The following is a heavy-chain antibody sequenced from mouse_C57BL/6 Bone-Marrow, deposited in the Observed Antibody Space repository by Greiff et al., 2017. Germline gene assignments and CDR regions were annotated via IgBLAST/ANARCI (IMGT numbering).Heavy chain of an antibody. V-gene: IGHV5-4*01. J-gene: IGHJ3*01. CDR3: AREAYDYGAY. D-gene: IGHD2-4*01. CDR1: GFTFSSYA. Sequence: EVMLVESGGGLVKPGGSLKLSCAASGFTFSSYAMSWVRQTPEKRLEWVATISDGGSYTYYPDNVTGRFTISRDNAKNNLYLQMSHLKSEDTAMYYCAREAYDYGAYWGQGTLVTVSA. CDR2: ISDGGSYT.